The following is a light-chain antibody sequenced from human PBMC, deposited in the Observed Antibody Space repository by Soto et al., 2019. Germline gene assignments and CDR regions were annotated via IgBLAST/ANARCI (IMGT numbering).Light chain of an antibody. J-gene: IGKJ1*01. CDR1: QSVSSN. CDR2: GAS. CDR3: QQYNNRGA. Sequence: EIVMTQSPATLSVSPGERATLSCRASQSVSSNLAWYQQKPGQAPRLLIYGASTRATGIPARFSGSGSGTEFTLTISSLQSEDFAVYYCQQYNNRGAFGQGXKXXI. V-gene: IGKV3-15*01.